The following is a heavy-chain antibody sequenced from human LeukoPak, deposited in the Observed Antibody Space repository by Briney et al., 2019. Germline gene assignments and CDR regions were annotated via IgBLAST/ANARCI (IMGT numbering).Heavy chain of an antibody. CDR1: ALTFSSYA. J-gene: IGHJ3*02. V-gene: IGHV3-23*01. CDR3: VYLYGDYAFDI. D-gene: IGHD4-17*01. CDR2: ISGSGGST. Sequence: GGSLRLSCATSALTFSSYAMNWVRQAPGKGLEWVSAISGSGGSTYYADSVKGRFTISRDNSKNTLYLQMNSLRAEDTAVYYCVYLYGDYAFDIWGQGTMVTVSS.